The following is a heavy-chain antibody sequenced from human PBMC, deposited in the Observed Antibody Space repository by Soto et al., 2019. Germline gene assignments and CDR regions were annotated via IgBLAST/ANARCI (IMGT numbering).Heavy chain of an antibody. CDR3: ARDGGCLVIVLVAAFDI. Sequence: PSETLSLTCTVSSYSISSCYYSGWRQHPAGEGLEWIGSIYHSGSTYYTPSLKSRVTISVDTYKNQFSLKLSSVTAADTAVYYCARDGGCLVIVLVAAFDIWGQGTLVTVSS. D-gene: IGHD2-8*02. CDR2: IYHSGST. CDR1: SYSISSCYY. J-gene: IGHJ3*02. V-gene: IGHV4-38-2*02.